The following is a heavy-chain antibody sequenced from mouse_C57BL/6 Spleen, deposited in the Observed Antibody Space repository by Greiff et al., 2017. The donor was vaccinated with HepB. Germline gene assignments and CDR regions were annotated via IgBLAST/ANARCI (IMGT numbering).Heavy chain of an antibody. CDR3: ASYDYEGWFAY. CDR2: ISYDGSN. Sequence: EVQVVESGPGLVKPSQSLSLTCSVTGYSITSGYYWNWIRQFPGNKLEWMGYISYDGSNNYNPSLKNRISITRDTSKNQFFLKLNSVTTEDTATYYCASYDYEGWFAYWGQGTLVTVSA. CDR1: GYSITSGYY. D-gene: IGHD2-4*01. V-gene: IGHV3-6*01. J-gene: IGHJ3*01.